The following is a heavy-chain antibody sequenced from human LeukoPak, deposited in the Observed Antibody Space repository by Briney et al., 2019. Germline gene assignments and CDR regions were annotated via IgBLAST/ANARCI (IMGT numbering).Heavy chain of an antibody. CDR1: GGSISSSSYY. CDR3: AREPYYDFWSGYYPYFDY. CDR2: IYYSGST. D-gene: IGHD3-3*01. Sequence: SETLSLTCTVSGGSISSSSYYWGWIRQPPGKGLEWIGSIYYSGSTYYNPSLKSRVTISVDTSKNQFSLKLSSVTAADTAVYYCAREPYYDFWSGYYPYFDYWGQGTLVTVSS. V-gene: IGHV4-39*07. J-gene: IGHJ4*02.